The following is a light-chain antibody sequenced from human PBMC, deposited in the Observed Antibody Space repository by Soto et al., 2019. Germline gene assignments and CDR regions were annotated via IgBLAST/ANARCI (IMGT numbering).Light chain of an antibody. CDR2: WAS. J-gene: IGKJ4*01. CDR1: QNIKGY. Sequence: DIQLTQSPSTLSASVGDRVTITCRASQNIKGYLAWYQQKPGKAPKLLIYWASSLISGVPSRFTGGESGTEFTLTISSLQPDDFATYYCQQYSAYSLTFGGGTKVDVK. CDR3: QQYSAYSLT. V-gene: IGKV1-5*03.